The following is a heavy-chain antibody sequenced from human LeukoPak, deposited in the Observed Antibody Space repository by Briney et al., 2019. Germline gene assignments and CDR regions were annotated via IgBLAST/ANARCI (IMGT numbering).Heavy chain of an antibody. CDR3: AGGSWRVTWSYFDY. J-gene: IGHJ4*02. CDR1: GFTFSSYA. CDR2: ISYDGSNK. V-gene: IGHV3-30-3*01. D-gene: IGHD3-16*01. Sequence: TGGSLRLSCAASGFTFSSYAMHWVRQAPGKGLEWGAVISYDGSNKYYAESVKGRFTISRDNSKNTLYLQMNSLRAEDTAVYYCAGGSWRVTWSYFDYWGQGTLVTVSS.